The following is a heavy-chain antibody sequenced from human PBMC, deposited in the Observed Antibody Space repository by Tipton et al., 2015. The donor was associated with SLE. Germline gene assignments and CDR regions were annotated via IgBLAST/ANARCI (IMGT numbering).Heavy chain of an antibody. D-gene: IGHD5-18*01. J-gene: IGHJ4*02. CDR3: ARVRVDTAMGVFDF. Sequence: QVQLVQSGVEVKKPGASVRVSCKASGYTFTTYGISWVRQAPGQGLEWMGWISTYNGNTNYAQILQGRVTMTTDTSTSTAYMELRSLRSDDTAVYYCARVRVDTAMGVFDFWGQGTLVTVSS. CDR2: ISTYNGNT. V-gene: IGHV1-18*01. CDR1: GYTFTTYG.